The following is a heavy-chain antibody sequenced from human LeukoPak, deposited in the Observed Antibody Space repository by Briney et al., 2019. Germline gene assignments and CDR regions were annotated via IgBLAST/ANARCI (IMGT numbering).Heavy chain of an antibody. CDR2: IRYDGSNK. D-gene: IGHD3-22*01. CDR3: AKDRTITMIVVVITPDI. V-gene: IGHV3-30*02. J-gene: IGHJ3*02. CDR1: GFTFSSYG. Sequence: GGSLRLSCAASGFTFSSYGMHWVRQAPGKGLEWVAFIRYDGSNKYYADSVKDRFTISRDNSKNTLYLQMNSLRAEDTAVYYCAKDRTITMIVVVITPDIWGQGTMVTVSS.